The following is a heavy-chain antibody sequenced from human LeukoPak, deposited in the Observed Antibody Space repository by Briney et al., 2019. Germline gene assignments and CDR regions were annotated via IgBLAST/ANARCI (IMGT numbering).Heavy chain of an antibody. Sequence: SETLSLTCTVSGGSISSYYWSWIRQPPGKGLEWIGYIYYSGSTNYNPSLKSRVTISVDPSKNQFSLKLSSVTAADTAVYYCAAYYYDSSGHYYVGYFDYWGQGTLVTVSS. D-gene: IGHD3-22*01. CDR1: GGSISSYY. J-gene: IGHJ4*02. V-gene: IGHV4-59*01. CDR3: AAYYYDSSGHYYVGYFDY. CDR2: IYYSGST.